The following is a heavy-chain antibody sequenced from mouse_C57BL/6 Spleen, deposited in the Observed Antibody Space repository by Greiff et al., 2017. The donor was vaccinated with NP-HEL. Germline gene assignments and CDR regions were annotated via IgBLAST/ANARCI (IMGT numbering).Heavy chain of an antibody. J-gene: IGHJ2*01. CDR1: GYAFSSSW. V-gene: IGHV1-82*01. CDR2: IYPGDGDT. Sequence: VQLQESGPELVKPGASVKISCKASGYAFSSSWMNWVKQRPGKGLEWIGRIYPGDGDTNYNGKFKGKATLTADKSSSTAYMQLSSLTSEDDAVYFCARSESDDWGQGTTLTVSS. CDR3: ARSESDD.